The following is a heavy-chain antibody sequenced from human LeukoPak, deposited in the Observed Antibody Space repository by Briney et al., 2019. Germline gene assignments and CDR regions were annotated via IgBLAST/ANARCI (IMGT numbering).Heavy chain of an antibody. CDR3: AKSSLYCSSTSCSYYFDY. Sequence: SETLSLTCTVSGGSISSYYWSWIRQPPGKGLEWIGYIYYSGSTNYNPSLKSRVTISVDTSKKQFSLKLNSVTAADTAVYYCAKSSLYCSSTSCSYYFDYWGQGTLVTVSS. J-gene: IGHJ4*02. V-gene: IGHV4-59*01. CDR2: IYYSGST. D-gene: IGHD2-2*01. CDR1: GGSISSYY.